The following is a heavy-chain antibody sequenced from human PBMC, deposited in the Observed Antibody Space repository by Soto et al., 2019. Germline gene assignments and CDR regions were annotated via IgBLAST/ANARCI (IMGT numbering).Heavy chain of an antibody. CDR3: AYQDDSSGP. J-gene: IGHJ5*02. CDR2: ISGSGGST. D-gene: IGHD3-22*01. CDR1: GFTFSSYA. V-gene: IGHV3-23*01. Sequence: PGGSLRLSCAASGFTFSSYAMNWVRQAPGKGLEWVSAISGSGGSTYYADSVKGRFIISRDNSKSTLYLQMNSLRAEDTAIYYCAYQDDSSGPWGQGTLVTVSS.